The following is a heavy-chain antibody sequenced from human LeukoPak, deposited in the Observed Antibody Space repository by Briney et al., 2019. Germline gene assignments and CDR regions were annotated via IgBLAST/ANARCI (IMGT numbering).Heavy chain of an antibody. CDR3: AKSEGIRDYYDSSGYHYDY. D-gene: IGHD3-22*01. CDR1: GFTFSSYA. J-gene: IGHJ4*02. Sequence: GGSLRLSCAASGFTFSSYAMSWVRQAPGKGLEWVSAISGSGGSTYYADSVKGRFTISRDNSKNTLYLQMNSLRAEDTAVYYCAKSEGIRDYYDSSGYHYDYWGQGTLVTVSS. V-gene: IGHV3-23*01. CDR2: ISGSGGST.